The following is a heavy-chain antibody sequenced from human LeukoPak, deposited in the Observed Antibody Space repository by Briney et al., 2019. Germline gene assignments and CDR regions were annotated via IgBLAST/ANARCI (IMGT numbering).Heavy chain of an antibody. D-gene: IGHD5-12*01. CDR1: GFTFSSYA. Sequence: GGSLRLSCAASGFTFSSYAMSWVRQAPGKGLEWVSAISGSGDITYYADSVKGRLTISRDNSKNTLYLQMNSLRADDTAVYYCARDPILSGYDFWGQGTLVTVSS. CDR3: ARDPILSGYDF. J-gene: IGHJ4*02. V-gene: IGHV3-23*01. CDR2: ISGSGDIT.